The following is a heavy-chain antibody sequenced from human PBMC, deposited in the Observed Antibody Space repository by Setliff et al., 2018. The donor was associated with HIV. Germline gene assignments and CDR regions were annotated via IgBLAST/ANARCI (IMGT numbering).Heavy chain of an antibody. Sequence: SETLSLTCTVSDASISNYRWSWIRQPPGKGLEWMGYIYYSGSTNYNPSLKSRVTISIDTSTNQFSLKLSSVTAADTAVYYCARLFIPNYFVPWGQGTLVTVSS. CDR3: ARLFIPNYFVP. J-gene: IGHJ5*02. CDR1: DASISNYR. D-gene: IGHD2-21*01. V-gene: IGHV4-59*08. CDR2: IYYSGST.